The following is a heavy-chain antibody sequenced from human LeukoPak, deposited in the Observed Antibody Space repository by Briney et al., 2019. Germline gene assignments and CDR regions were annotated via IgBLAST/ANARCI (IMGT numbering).Heavy chain of an antibody. V-gene: IGHV3-53*01. D-gene: IGHD1-1*01. CDR3: ASNLGARNAFDI. Sequence: GGSLRLSCAASGFTVSSNYMSWVRQAPGKGLDWVSVIYSGGSAYYADSVKGRFTISRDNSKNTLYLQMNSLRAEDTAVYYCASNLGARNAFDIWGQGTMVTVSS. CDR2: IYSGGSA. J-gene: IGHJ3*02. CDR1: GFTVSSNY.